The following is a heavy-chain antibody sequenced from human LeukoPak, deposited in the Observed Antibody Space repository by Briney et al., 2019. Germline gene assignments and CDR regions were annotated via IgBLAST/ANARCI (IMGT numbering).Heavy chain of an antibody. CDR1: GYTFTTYD. Sequence: GASVKVSCKASGYTFTTYDINWVRQVTGQGLEWMGWMNPNSGNTAYAQNFQGRVTITSNTSISTAYMDLTSLRSEDTAVYYCARLRDDYGDYGHQYYYYYYMDVWGKGTTVTISS. CDR2: MNPNSGNT. CDR3: ARLRDDYGDYGHQYYYYYYMDV. V-gene: IGHV1-8*02. D-gene: IGHD4-17*01. J-gene: IGHJ6*03.